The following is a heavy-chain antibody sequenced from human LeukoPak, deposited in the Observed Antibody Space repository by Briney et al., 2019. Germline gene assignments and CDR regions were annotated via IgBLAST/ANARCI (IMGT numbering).Heavy chain of an antibody. CDR3: ARGLGQLDDY. CDR1: GGSISTYY. J-gene: IGHJ4*01. Sequence: PSETLSLTCSVSGGSISTYYWSWIRQPPGKGLEWIGFVYYIGTTNYNPSLKSRVTISVDKSKNQVPLKLNSVTAADTGVYYCARGLGQLDDYWGQGTLVTVSS. D-gene: IGHD6-6*01. CDR2: VYYIGTT. V-gene: IGHV4-59*12.